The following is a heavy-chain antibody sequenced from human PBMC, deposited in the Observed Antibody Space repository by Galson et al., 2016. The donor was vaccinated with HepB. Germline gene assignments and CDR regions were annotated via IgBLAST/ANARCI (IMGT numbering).Heavy chain of an antibody. V-gene: IGHV5-51*01. Sequence: QSGAEVKKPGESLKISCKGSGYSFSSYWIGWVRQMPGKGLEWMGIISPGDSDTRYSPSFQGQVTISVDKAINTAYMQWSSLKASDSGIYYCARRPPVTGRSGHYFDCWGQGTLVTVSP. CDR2: ISPGDSDT. CDR3: ARRPPVTGRSGHYFDC. D-gene: IGHD4-11*01. CDR1: GYSFSSYW. J-gene: IGHJ4*02.